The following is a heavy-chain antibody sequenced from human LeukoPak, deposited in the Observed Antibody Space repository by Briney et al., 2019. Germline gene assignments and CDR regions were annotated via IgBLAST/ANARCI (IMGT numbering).Heavy chain of an antibody. CDR1: GFSLSTSGVG. V-gene: IGHV2-5*01. D-gene: IGHD3-22*01. J-gene: IGHJ4*02. CDR3: AHLDSSGYYPNFDY. Sequence: SGPTLVKSTQTLTLTCTFSGFSLSTSGVGVGWIRQPPGKALEWLALIYWNDDKRYSPSLKSRHTITKDTSKNQVVLTMTNMDPVDTAPYYCAHLDSSGYYPNFDYWGQGTLVTVSS. CDR2: IYWNDDK.